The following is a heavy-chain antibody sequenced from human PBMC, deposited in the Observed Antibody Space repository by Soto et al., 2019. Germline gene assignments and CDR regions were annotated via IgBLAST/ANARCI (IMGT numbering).Heavy chain of an antibody. J-gene: IGHJ5*02. CDR1: GGSISSYY. V-gene: IGHV4-59*01. CDR2: IYCSGST. Sequence: SETLSLTCTVSGGSISSYYWSWIRQPPGKGLEWIGYIYCSGSTNYNPSLKSRVTISVDTSKNQFSLKLSSVTAADTAVYYCARENKYDFWSGSNWFDPWGQGTLVTVSS. D-gene: IGHD3-3*01. CDR3: ARENKYDFWSGSNWFDP.